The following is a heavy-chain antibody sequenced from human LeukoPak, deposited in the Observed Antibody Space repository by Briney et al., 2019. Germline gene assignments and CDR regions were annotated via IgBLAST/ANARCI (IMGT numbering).Heavy chain of an antibody. D-gene: IGHD3-10*01. V-gene: IGHV4-59*08. CDR1: GGSISSYY. J-gene: IGHJ4*02. Sequence: KPSETLSLTCTVSGGSISSYYWSWIRQPPGKGLEWIGYIYYSGSTNYNPSLKSRVTISVDTSKSQFSLKLSSVTAADTAVYYCARHSRGFFDFWGQGTLVTVSS. CDR2: IYYSGST. CDR3: ARHSRGFFDF.